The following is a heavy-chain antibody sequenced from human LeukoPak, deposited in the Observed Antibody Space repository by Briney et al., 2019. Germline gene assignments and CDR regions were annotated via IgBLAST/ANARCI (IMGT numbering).Heavy chain of an antibody. CDR2: IYTSEST. CDR3: ARDGRYCSGGSCYENAFDI. V-gene: IGHV4-4*07. CDR1: GGSISSYY. Sequence: SETLSLTCTVSGGSISSYYWSWIRQPAGKGLEWIGRIYTSESTNYNPSLKSRVTMSVDTSKNQFSLKLSSVTAADTAVYYCARDGRYCSGGSCYENAFDIWGQGTMVTVSS. D-gene: IGHD2-15*01. J-gene: IGHJ3*02.